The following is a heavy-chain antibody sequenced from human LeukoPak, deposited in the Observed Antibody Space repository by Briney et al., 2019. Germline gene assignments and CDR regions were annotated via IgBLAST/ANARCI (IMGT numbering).Heavy chain of an antibody. V-gene: IGHV1-18*01. Sequence: ASVKVSCKASGYTFTSYGISWVRQAPGQGLEWMGWISAYNGNTNYAQKFQGRVTMTRDTSISTAYMELSRLRSDDTAVYYCARDHRGGGYCSSTSCYTEAFDIWGQGTMVTVSS. CDR1: GYTFTSYG. CDR2: ISAYNGNT. CDR3: ARDHRGGGYCSSTSCYTEAFDI. D-gene: IGHD2-2*02. J-gene: IGHJ3*02.